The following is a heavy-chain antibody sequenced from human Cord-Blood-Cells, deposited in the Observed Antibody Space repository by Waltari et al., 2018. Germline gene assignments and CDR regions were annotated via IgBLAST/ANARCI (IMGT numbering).Heavy chain of an antibody. CDR3: AREPTYSSSCYFDF. D-gene: IGHD6-13*01. V-gene: IGHV4-38-2*01. Sequence: QVQLLQSGPGRVKPSATLSPTRAVSGYSISSGYYWGWIRQPPGKGLEWIVSINHSGSTYNNPSLKSRVTISVDTSKNQFSLKLSSVTAADTAVDYCAREPTYSSSCYFDFWGQGTLVTVSS. CDR2: INHSGST. CDR1: GYSISSGYY. J-gene: IGHJ4*02.